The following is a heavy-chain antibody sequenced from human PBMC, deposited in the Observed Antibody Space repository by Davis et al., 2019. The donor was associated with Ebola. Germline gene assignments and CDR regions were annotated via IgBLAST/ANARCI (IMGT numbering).Heavy chain of an antibody. CDR1: GFTFSSYG. Sequence: PGGSLRLSCAASGFTFSSYGMHWVRQAPGKGLEWVAVIWYDGSNKYYADSVKGRFTISRGNSKNTLYLQMNSLRAEDTAVYYCARNGVGATLFDYWGQGTLVTVSS. D-gene: IGHD1-26*01. J-gene: IGHJ4*02. CDR2: IWYDGSNK. CDR3: ARNGVGATLFDY. V-gene: IGHV3-33*01.